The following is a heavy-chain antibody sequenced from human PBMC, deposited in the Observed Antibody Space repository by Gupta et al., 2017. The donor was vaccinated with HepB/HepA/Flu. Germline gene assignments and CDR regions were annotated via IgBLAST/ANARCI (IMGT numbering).Heavy chain of an antibody. Sequence: QVQLQQWGAGLLKPSETLSLTCAVYVGSFSGYYWSWIRQPPGKGLEWIGEINHSGSTNYNPSLKSRVTISVDTSKNQFSLKLSSVTAADTAVYYCARDGNYGVRLYYNYMDVWGKGTTVTVSS. V-gene: IGHV4-34*01. CDR3: ARDGNYGVRLYYNYMDV. CDR2: INHSGST. CDR1: VGSFSGYY. D-gene: IGHD1-7*01. J-gene: IGHJ6*03.